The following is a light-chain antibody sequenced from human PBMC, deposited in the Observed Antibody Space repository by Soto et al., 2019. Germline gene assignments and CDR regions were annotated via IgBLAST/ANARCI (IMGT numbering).Light chain of an antibody. CDR2: SNN. V-gene: IGLV1-44*01. Sequence: QSVLTQPPSASGTPGQRVTISCSGSSSNIGSNTVNWYQQLPGTAPKLLIYSNNQRPSGVTDRCSGSKSGTSASMAISGLKSEDEGDYYCAAWDDSLNGWVFGGGTKVTVL. CDR3: AAWDDSLNGWV. J-gene: IGLJ3*02. CDR1: SSNIGSNT.